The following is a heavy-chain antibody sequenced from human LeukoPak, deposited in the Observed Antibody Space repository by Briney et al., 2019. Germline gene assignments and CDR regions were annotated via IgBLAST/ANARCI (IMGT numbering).Heavy chain of an antibody. CDR1: GGTFTSYG. Sequence: GASVKVSCKASGGTFTSYGISWVRQAPGQGLEWMGWISAYNGNTNYAQKLRGRVTMTTDTSTSTAYMELRSLRSDDTAVYYCARDPVRVPDAFDIWGQGTMVTVSS. J-gene: IGHJ3*02. CDR3: ARDPVRVPDAFDI. V-gene: IGHV1-18*01. CDR2: ISAYNGNT. D-gene: IGHD3-10*01.